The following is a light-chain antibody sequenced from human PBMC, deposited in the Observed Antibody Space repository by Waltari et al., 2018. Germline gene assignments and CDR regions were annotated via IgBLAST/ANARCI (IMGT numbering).Light chain of an antibody. CDR1: QGISNW. CDR2: GAS. J-gene: IGKJ4*01. Sequence: DIQMTQSPSSVSAFVGDRVTITFRASQGISNWLAWYQQKPGKAPKLLIYGASDLHSGVPSRFSGSGAGTDFTLTISSLQAEDFATYYCQQVNSFPATFGGGTTVEIK. V-gene: IGKV1-12*01. CDR3: QQVNSFPAT.